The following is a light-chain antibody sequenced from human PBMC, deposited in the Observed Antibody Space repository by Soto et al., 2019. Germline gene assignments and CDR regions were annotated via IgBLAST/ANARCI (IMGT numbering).Light chain of an antibody. J-gene: IGLJ1*01. CDR3: CSYAGTYIGYV. V-gene: IGLV2-11*01. Sequence: QSVLTRPRSVSGSPGQSVTISCTGTSSDVGGYNYVSWCQQYPGKAPKLMIYDVTKRLSGVPDRFSGSKSGNTASLSISGLQAEDEADYYCCSYAGTYIGYVFGSGTKVTVL. CDR1: SSDVGGYNY. CDR2: DVT.